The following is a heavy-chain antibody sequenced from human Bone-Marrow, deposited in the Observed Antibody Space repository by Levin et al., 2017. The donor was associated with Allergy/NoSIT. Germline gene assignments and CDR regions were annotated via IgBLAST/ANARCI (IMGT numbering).Heavy chain of an antibody. D-gene: IGHD7-27*01. CDR2: INPNSGGT. V-gene: IGHV1-2*05. CDR3: ATGASAALDY. CDR1: GYTFSGHN. J-gene: IGHJ4*02. Sequence: VASVKVSCKASGYTFSGHNMHWVRQAPGQGLEWMGLINPNSGGTNYAQKFQGRVTMTRDTSISTAYMELSRLTSDDTGVYFCATGASAALDYWGQGTLVIVSS.